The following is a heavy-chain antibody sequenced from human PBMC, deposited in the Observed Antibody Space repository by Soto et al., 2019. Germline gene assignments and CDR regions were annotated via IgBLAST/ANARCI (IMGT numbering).Heavy chain of an antibody. D-gene: IGHD2-2*01. CDR2: MNPNSGNT. V-gene: IGHV1-8*01. CDR3: ARGHLIVLVPAAIQLPYSSSSEYGMDV. Sequence: APVKVSCKASGYTFTSYDINWVRQATGQGLEWMGWMNPNSGNTGYAQKFQGRVTMTRNTSISTAYMELSSLRSEDTAVYYCARGHLIVLVPAAIQLPYSSSSEYGMDVWGQGTTVTVSS. CDR1: GYTFTSYD. J-gene: IGHJ6*02.